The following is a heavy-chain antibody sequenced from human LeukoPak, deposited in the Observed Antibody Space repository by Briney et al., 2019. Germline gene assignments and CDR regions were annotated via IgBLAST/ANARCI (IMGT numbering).Heavy chain of an antibody. Sequence: GESLKISCKGSGYSFTSYWIGWVRQMPGKGLEWMGNFSPGDSDTRYSPSFQGQVTISADKSISTAYLQWSSLKASDTAMYYCARRVASASIVGATQYFDYWGQGTLVTVSS. CDR3: ARRVASASIVGATQYFDY. CDR2: FSPGDSDT. D-gene: IGHD1-26*01. V-gene: IGHV5-51*01. J-gene: IGHJ4*02. CDR1: GYSFTSYW.